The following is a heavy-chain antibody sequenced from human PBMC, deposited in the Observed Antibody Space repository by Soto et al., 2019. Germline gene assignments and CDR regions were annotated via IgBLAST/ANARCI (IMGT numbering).Heavy chain of an antibody. J-gene: IGHJ5*02. CDR2: IFPSDSDT. Sequence: GESLKISCRTSGYRFTSYWIAWVCQMPGKGLEWMGIIFPSDSDTRYSPSFQGQVTISADRSTSTVFLQWASLKASDTAVYFCARKDKSGYFNWFDPWGQGTLVTDSS. CDR3: ARKDKSGYFNWFDP. CDR1: GYRFTSYW. D-gene: IGHD3-22*01. V-gene: IGHV5-51*01.